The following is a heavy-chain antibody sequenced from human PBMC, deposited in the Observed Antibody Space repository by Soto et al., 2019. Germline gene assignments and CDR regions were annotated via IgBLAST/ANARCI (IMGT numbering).Heavy chain of an antibody. V-gene: IGHV4-30-4*01. J-gene: IGHJ3*02. D-gene: IGHD3-22*01. CDR2: IYYSGST. CDR3: ARGVNYYDSENAFDI. Sequence: PSETLSLTCTVSGGSIRSGDYYWSWIRQPPGKGLEWIGYIYYSGSTYYNPSLQSRVTISVDTSKNQFSLKLSSVTAADTAVYYCARGVNYYDSENAFDIWGKGTMVTVS. CDR1: GGSIRSGDYY.